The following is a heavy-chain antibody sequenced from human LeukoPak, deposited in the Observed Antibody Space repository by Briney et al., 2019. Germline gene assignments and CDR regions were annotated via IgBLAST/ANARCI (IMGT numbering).Heavy chain of an antibody. Sequence: GESLKISCKGFGYRFTSYWIGWVRQMPGKGLEWMGIIYPGDSDIRYSPSFQGQVTISADKSISTAYLQWSSLRASDTGIYYCARTYDILSGYYGTGWLDPWGQGTLVTVSS. CDR1: GYRFTSYW. CDR3: ARTYDILSGYYGTGWLDP. J-gene: IGHJ5*02. D-gene: IGHD3-9*01. V-gene: IGHV5-51*01. CDR2: IYPGDSDI.